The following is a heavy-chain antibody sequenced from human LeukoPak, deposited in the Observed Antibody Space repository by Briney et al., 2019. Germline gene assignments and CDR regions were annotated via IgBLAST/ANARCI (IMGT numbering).Heavy chain of an antibody. CDR2: INHSGST. CDR1: GGSFSGYY. Sequence: PSETLSLTCAVYGGSFSGYYWSWIRQPPGKGLEWIGEINHSGSTNYNPSLTSRVTISVDTSKNQFSLKLSSVTAADMAVYYCARGLVVVVAAIDAFDIWGQGTMVTVSS. D-gene: IGHD2-15*01. J-gene: IGHJ3*02. V-gene: IGHV4-34*01. CDR3: ARGLVVVVAAIDAFDI.